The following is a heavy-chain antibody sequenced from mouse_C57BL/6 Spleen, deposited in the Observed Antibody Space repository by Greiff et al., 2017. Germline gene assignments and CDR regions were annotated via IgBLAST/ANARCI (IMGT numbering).Heavy chain of an antibody. Sequence: QVQLQQSGPELVKPGASVKISCKASGYAFSSSWMNWVKQRPGKGLEWIGRIYPGDGDTNYNGKFKGKATLTADKSSSTAYMQLSSLTSEDSAVYFCARSLTHWYFDVWGTGTTVTVSS. CDR1: GYAFSSSW. D-gene: IGHD2-13*01. V-gene: IGHV1-82*01. J-gene: IGHJ1*03. CDR3: ARSLTHWYFDV. CDR2: IYPGDGDT.